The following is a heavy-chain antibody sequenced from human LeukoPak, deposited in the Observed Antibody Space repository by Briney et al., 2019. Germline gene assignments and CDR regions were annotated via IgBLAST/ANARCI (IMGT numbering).Heavy chain of an antibody. J-gene: IGHJ5*02. CDR1: GFTFSNYP. CDR3: AKDPAYYYGSGSPNWFDP. D-gene: IGHD3-10*01. V-gene: IGHV3-23*01. Sequence: GGCLRLSCAASGFTFSNYPMSWVRQAPGKGLEWVSTIGSSGGDTYYVDSVKGRFTISRDNSRNTLFLQMTSLRAEDTAIYYCAKDPAYYYGSGSPNWFDPWGQGTLVTVSS. CDR2: IGSSGGDT.